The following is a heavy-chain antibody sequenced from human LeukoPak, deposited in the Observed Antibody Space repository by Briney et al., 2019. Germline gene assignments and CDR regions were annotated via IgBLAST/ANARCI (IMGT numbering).Heavy chain of an antibody. V-gene: IGHV3-30*04. Sequence: PGRSLRLSCAASGFTFSSYAMHWVRQAPGKGLEWVAVISYDGSNKYYADSVKGRFTISRDNSKNTLYLQMNSLRAEDTAVYYCARGRGYGDYTDYYYYGMDVWGQGTTVTVSS. CDR1: GFTFSSYA. D-gene: IGHD4-17*01. CDR2: ISYDGSNK. J-gene: IGHJ6*02. CDR3: ARGRGYGDYTDYYYYGMDV.